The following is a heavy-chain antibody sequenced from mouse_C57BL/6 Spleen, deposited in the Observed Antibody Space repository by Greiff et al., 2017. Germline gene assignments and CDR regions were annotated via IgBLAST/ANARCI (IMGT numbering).Heavy chain of an antibody. CDR1: GYTFTDYE. V-gene: IGHV1-15*01. D-gene: IGHD6-1*01. Sequence: QVQLQQSGAELVRPGASVTLSCKASGYTFTDYEMHWVKQTPVLGLEWIGAIDPETGGTAYNQKFKGKAILTADKSSSTAYMELRSLTSEDSAVYYCTRLDSGPVFDYWGQGTTLTVSP. J-gene: IGHJ2*01. CDR2: IDPETGGT. CDR3: TRLDSGPVFDY.